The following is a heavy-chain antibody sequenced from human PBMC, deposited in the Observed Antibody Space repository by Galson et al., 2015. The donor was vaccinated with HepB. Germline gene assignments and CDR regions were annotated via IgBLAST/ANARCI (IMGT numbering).Heavy chain of an antibody. CDR2: IYPGDSDT. V-gene: IGHV5-51*01. D-gene: IGHD2-2*01. Sequence: SGAEVKKPGESLKISCKGSGYSFTSYWIGWVRQMPGKGLEWMGIIYPGDSDTRYSPSFQGQVTISADKSISTAYLQWSSLKASDTAMYYCARQVRTRRYQPRRGYCSSTSCPEVIDYWGQGTLVTVSS. J-gene: IGHJ4*02. CDR1: GYSFTSYW. CDR3: ARQVRTRRYQPRRGYCSSTSCPEVIDY.